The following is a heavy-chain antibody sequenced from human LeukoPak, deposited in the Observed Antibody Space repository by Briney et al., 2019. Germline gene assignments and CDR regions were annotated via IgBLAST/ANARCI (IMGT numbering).Heavy chain of an antibody. D-gene: IGHD2-2*01. J-gene: IGHJ4*02. CDR2: ISSSSSSTI. CDR1: GFTFSSYS. V-gene: IGHV3-48*04. Sequence: GGSLRLSCAASGFTFSSYSMNWVRQALGKGLEGVSYISSSSSSTIYYADSVKGRFTISRDNAKTSLYLQMNSLRAEDTAVYYCAREDCSSAGCTEVFDYWGQGTLVTVSS. CDR3: AREDCSSAGCTEVFDY.